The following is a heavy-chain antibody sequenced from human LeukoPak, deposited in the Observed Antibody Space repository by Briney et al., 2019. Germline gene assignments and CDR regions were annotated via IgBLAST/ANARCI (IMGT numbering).Heavy chain of an antibody. V-gene: IGHV3-21*01. Sequence: GGSLRLSCAASGFIVNTNHMTWVRQAPGRGLEWVSSISRSSAYIYYADSVKGRFTISRDNAKNSLYLQMNSLRAEDTAVYYCARDGAVTNGRYFDYWGQGTLVTVSS. J-gene: IGHJ4*02. CDR1: GFIVNTNH. D-gene: IGHD4-17*01. CDR3: ARDGAVTNGRYFDY. CDR2: ISRSSAYI.